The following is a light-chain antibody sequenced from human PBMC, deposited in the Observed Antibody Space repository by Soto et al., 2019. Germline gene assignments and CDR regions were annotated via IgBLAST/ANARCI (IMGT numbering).Light chain of an antibody. CDR2: DVS. CDR1: SSDVGGYNY. CDR3: SSYTSSLGL. V-gene: IGLV2-14*01. Sequence: QSVLTQPASVSGSPGQSITISCTGTSSDVGGYNYVSWYQQHPGKAPKLMIYDVSNRPSGVSNRFSGSKSGNTASLTISGLQAEDEADYYCSSYTSSLGLFGGGTKVTVL. J-gene: IGLJ2*01.